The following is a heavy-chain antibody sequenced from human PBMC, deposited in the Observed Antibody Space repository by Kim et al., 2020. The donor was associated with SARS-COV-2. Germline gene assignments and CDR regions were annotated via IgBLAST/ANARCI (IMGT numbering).Heavy chain of an antibody. J-gene: IGHJ5*02. CDR1: GFTFDNYA. V-gene: IGHV3-23*01. D-gene: IGHD3-10*01. CDR3: LRDHGSGIDHETWFDP. CDR2: IGGLSGI. Sequence: GGSLRLSCIASGFTFDNYAMTWVRQAPGKGLEWVSTIGGLSGIDFADSLKGRFTISRDNSKNTLYLQMNNLRVEDMAVYYCLRDHGSGIDHETWFDPWGQGTLVIVSS.